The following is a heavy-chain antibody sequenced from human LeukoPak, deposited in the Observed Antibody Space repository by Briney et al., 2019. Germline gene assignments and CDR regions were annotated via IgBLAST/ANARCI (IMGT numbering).Heavy chain of an antibody. D-gene: IGHD6-6*01. V-gene: IGHV1-8*02. J-gene: IGHJ5*02. Sequence: ASVKVSCKASGYTFTSYDINWVRQATGQGLEWMGWMNPNSGNTGYAQKLQGRVTMTTDTSTSTAYMELRSLRSDDTAVYYCARGGRQLEDWFDPWGQGTLVTVSS. CDR2: MNPNSGNT. CDR3: ARGGRQLEDWFDP. CDR1: GYTFTSYD.